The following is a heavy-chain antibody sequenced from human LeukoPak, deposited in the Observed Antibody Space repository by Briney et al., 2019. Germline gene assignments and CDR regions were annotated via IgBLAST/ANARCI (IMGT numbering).Heavy chain of an antibody. CDR1: GYTFTSYY. CDR2: INPSGGST. V-gene: IGHV1-46*01. CDR3: ARDYLQLAYCGGDCYSPKWFDP. D-gene: IGHD2-21*02. Sequence: ASVKVSCKASGYTFTSYYMYWVRQAPGQGLEWMGIINPSGGSTSYAQKFQGRVTMTRDTSTSTVYMELSSLRSEDTAVYYCARDYLQLAYCGGDCYSPKWFDPWGQGTLVTVSS. J-gene: IGHJ5*02.